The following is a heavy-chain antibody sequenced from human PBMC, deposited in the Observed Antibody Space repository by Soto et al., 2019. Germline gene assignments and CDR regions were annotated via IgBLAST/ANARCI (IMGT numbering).Heavy chain of an antibody. CDR1: GYTFTGYY. V-gene: IGHV1-2*02. CDR2: INPNSGGT. CDR3: ARFPLSGAAAIRDHYYGMDV. J-gene: IGHJ6*02. Sequence: VASVKVSCKASGYTFTGYYMHWVRQAPGQGLEWMGWINPNSGGTNYAQKFQGRVTMTRDTSISTAYMELSRLRSDDTAVYYCARFPLSGAAAIRDHYYGMDVWGQGTTVTVSS. D-gene: IGHD2-2*02.